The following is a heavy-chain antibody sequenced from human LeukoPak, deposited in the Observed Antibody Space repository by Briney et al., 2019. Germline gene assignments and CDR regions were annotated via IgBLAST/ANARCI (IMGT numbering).Heavy chain of an antibody. CDR3: ARAVAGTPIDY. J-gene: IGHJ4*02. Sequence: GGSLRLSCAAPGFTFSNYEMNWVRQAPGKGPEWVSYISNSGTTIYYTDSVKGRFTISRDNAQNSLYLQMNSLRAEDTAVYYCARAVAGTPIDYWGQGTLVTVSS. D-gene: IGHD6-19*01. V-gene: IGHV3-48*03. CDR2: ISNSGTTI. CDR1: GFTFSNYE.